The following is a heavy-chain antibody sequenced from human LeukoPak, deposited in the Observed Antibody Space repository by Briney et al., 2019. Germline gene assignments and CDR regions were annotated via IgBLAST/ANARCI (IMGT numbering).Heavy chain of an antibody. Sequence: PSETLSLTCAVSGYSISSGYYWGWIRQPPGKGLEWIGSIYHSGSTYYNPSLKSRVTISVDTSKNQFSLKLSSVTAADTAVYYCARVQDDYGDYFDYWGQGTLVTVSS. V-gene: IGHV4-38-2*01. J-gene: IGHJ4*02. CDR1: GYSISSGYY. CDR2: IYHSGST. D-gene: IGHD4-17*01. CDR3: ARVQDDYGDYFDY.